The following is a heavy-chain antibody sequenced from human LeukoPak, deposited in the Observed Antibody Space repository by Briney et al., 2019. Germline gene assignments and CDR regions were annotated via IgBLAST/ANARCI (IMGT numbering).Heavy chain of an antibody. D-gene: IGHD1-1*01. V-gene: IGHV4-30-2*01. CDR3: ARAHDSAIYYYYMDV. J-gene: IGHJ6*03. Sequence: PSETLSLTCTVSGGSISSGAYYWSWLRQPPGKGLEWIGYIYHSGSTYYNPSLNGRVTISVDRSKNQFSLKLNSVTAADTAVYYCARAHDSAIYYYYMDVWGKGTTVTVSS. CDR1: GGSISSGAYY. CDR2: IYHSGST.